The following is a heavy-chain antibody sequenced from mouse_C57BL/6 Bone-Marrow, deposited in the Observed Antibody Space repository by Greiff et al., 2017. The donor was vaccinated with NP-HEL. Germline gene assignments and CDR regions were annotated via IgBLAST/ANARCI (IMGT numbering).Heavy chain of an antibody. J-gene: IGHJ2*01. CDR3: ARDYDGYSYHCDY. V-gene: IGHV1-69*01. Sequence: QVQLQQPGAELVMPGASVKLSCKASGYTFTSYWMHWVKQRPGQGLEWIGEIDPSDSYTNYNQKFKGKSTLTVDKSSSTAYMQLSSLTSEDSAGSNCARDYDGYSYHCDYWGQGTTLTVSS. CDR2: IDPSDSYT. D-gene: IGHD2-3*01. CDR1: GYTFTSYW.